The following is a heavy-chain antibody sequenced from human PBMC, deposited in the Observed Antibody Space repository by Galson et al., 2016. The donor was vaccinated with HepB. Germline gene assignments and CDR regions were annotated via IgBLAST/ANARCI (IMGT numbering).Heavy chain of an antibody. CDR3: ARDLSPSYADNWYDALDL. Sequence: SLRLSCAASGFTFSSYALHWVRQAPGKGLECMAVISYDGINKYYADSVKGRFTIPRDNSKNTLYLQMNSLRADDTAVYYCARDLSPSYADNWYDALDLWGQGTLVTVSS. D-gene: IGHD2-2*01. V-gene: IGHV3-30-3*01. CDR2: ISYDGINK. CDR1: GFTFSSYA. J-gene: IGHJ3*01.